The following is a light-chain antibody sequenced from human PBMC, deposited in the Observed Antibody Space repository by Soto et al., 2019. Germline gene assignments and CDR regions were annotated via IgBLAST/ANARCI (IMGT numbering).Light chain of an antibody. CDR1: QTITTF. V-gene: IGKV1-39*01. Sequence: DIQMTQSPSSLSAYVGDRVTITCRASQTITTFLNWYQQRPGKAPKLLVYGASRLYSGVPSRFSASGSGTDFTLTISSLQPEDFATYYCQQSHNLLLTFGGGTKVE. CDR3: QQSHNLLLT. J-gene: IGKJ4*01. CDR2: GAS.